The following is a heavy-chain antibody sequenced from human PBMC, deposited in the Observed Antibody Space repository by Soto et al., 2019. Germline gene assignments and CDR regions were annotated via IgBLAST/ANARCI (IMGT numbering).Heavy chain of an antibody. CDR2: IGSSGDHTI. CDR1: GFTFSIYS. Sequence: EVQLVESGGDSAQPGGSLRLSCAASGFTFSIYSMHWVLQAPGKGLEWISYIGSSGDHTIWHADSVKGRFSISRDNAKNSLYLQMNSLRVEDTAVYYCARSPGFCSGGRCYNWFDSWGLGTLVIVSS. J-gene: IGHJ5*01. V-gene: IGHV3-48*01. D-gene: IGHD2-15*01. CDR3: ARSPGFCSGGRCYNWFDS.